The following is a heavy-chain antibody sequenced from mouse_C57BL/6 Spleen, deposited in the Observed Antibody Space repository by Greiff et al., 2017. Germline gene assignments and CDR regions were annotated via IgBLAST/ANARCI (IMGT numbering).Heavy chain of an antibody. J-gene: IGHJ4*01. Sequence: EVKLMESGPGLVKPSQSLSLTCSVTGYSITSGYYWNWIRQFPGNKLEWMGYISYDGSNNYNPSLKNRISITRDTSKNQFFLKLNSVTTEDTATYYCARGDEYDAGVYARDYWCQGTSVTVSS. CDR2: ISYDGSN. CDR3: ARGDEYDAGVYARDY. D-gene: IGHD2-4*01. CDR1: GYSITSGYY. V-gene: IGHV3-6*01.